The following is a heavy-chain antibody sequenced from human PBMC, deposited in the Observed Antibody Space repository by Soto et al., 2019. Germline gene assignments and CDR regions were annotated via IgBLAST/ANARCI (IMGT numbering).Heavy chain of an antibody. CDR3: ARHPVLAWLQSFDY. CDR1: GYSFTSYW. Sequence: GESLKISCKGSGYSFTSYWISWVRQMPGKGLEWMGRIDPSDSYTNYSPSFQGHVTISADKSNSTAYLQWSSLKASDTAMYYCARHPVLAWLQSFDYWAQGTLVTVSS. V-gene: IGHV5-10-1*01. D-gene: IGHD5-12*01. CDR2: IDPSDSYT. J-gene: IGHJ4*02.